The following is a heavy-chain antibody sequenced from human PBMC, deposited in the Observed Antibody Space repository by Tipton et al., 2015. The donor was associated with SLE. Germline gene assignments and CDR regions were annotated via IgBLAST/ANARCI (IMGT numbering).Heavy chain of an antibody. CDR1: GFTFSYYG. D-gene: IGHD4-11*01. CDR3: VRDRKDYSDFGALDI. J-gene: IGHJ3*02. V-gene: IGHV3-30*02. CDR2: IRYDGSNK. Sequence: SLRLSCTASGFTFSYYGMHWVRQAPGKGLEWVAFIRYDGSNKYYADSVKGRFTISRDNSKNTLYLQMNSLRAEDTAVYHCVRDRKDYSDFGALDIWGQGTMVSVSS.